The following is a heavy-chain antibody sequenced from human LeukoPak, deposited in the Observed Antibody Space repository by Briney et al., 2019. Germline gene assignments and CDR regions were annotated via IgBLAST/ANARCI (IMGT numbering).Heavy chain of an antibody. Sequence: PGGSLRLSCAAPGFMFDDYDMSWVRQAPGKGLEWVSGINWNAGSTAYADSVKGRFTISRDNAKNSLYLQMNSLRAEDTALYYCARAFKYSMSGYYFDYWGQGTLVTVSS. V-gene: IGHV3-20*04. CDR2: INWNAGST. D-gene: IGHD2-21*01. CDR1: GFMFDDYD. J-gene: IGHJ4*02. CDR3: ARAFKYSMSGYYFDY.